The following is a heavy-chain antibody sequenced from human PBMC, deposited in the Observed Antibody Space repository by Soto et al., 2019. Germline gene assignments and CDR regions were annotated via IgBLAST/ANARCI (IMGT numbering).Heavy chain of an antibody. D-gene: IGHD6-13*01. Sequence: QVQLVESGGGVVQPGRSLRLSCAASGFTFSSYGMHWVRQAPGKGLEWVAVIWYDGSNKYYADSVKGRFTISRDNSKNTLYLQMNSLRAEDTAVYYCAGVRGSGTIDYWGQGTLVTVSS. J-gene: IGHJ4*02. CDR3: AGVRGSGTIDY. V-gene: IGHV3-33*01. CDR1: GFTFSSYG. CDR2: IWYDGSNK.